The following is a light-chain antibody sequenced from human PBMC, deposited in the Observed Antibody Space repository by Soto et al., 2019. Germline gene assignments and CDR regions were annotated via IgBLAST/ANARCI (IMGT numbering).Light chain of an antibody. CDR2: DVT. Sequence: QSVLTQPASVSGSPGQSITISCTGSSSDVGSYDYVSWYQHHPGKAPKLLIYDVTTRPSGISHRFSGSKSGHTASLTISGLQAEDGADYYCASYVSSSSLFVFGPGTKVTVL. CDR1: SSDVGSYDY. J-gene: IGLJ1*01. CDR3: ASYVSSSSLFV. V-gene: IGLV2-14*03.